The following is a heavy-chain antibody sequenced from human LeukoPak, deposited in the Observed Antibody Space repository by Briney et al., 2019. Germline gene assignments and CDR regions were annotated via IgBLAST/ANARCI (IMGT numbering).Heavy chain of an antibody. V-gene: IGHV3-21*01. CDR1: GFTFSSYS. J-gene: IGHJ5*02. CDR2: ISTSSTYI. Sequence: GGSLRLSCAASGFTFSSYSMNWVRQAPGKGLEWVSSISTSSTYIYYADSVKGRFTISRDNAKNSLYLQMNSLRAEVTAVYYCARVQKGIAAAGTGGGWFEPWGQGTLVTVSA. D-gene: IGHD6-13*01. CDR3: ARVQKGIAAAGTGGGWFEP.